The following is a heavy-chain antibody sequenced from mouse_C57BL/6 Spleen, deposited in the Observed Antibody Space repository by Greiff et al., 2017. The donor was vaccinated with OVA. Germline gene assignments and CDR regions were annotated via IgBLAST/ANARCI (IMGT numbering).Heavy chain of an antibody. V-gene: IGHV1-82*01. D-gene: IGHD3-1*01. Sequence: QVQLQQSGPELVKPGASVKISCKASGYAFSSSWMNWVKQRPGQGLEWIGRFYPGDGGTNYNGQFKGKATLTVDKSSSTDYMQLSSLTSEDSAVYFCSRGATVDYWGQGTTLTVSS. J-gene: IGHJ2*01. CDR1: GYAFSSSW. CDR3: SRGATVDY. CDR2: FYPGDGGT.